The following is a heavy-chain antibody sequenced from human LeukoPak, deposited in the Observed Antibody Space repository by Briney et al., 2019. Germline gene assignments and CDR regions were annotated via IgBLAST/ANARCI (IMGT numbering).Heavy chain of an antibody. CDR3: ARDRSPYSSGWYYFDY. CDR2: IIPIFGTA. Sequence: GASVKVSRKASGGTFSSYAISWVRQAPGQGLEWMGGIIPIFGTANYAQKFQGRVTITTDESTSTAYMELSSLRSEDTAVYYCARDRSPYSSGWYYFDYWGQGTLVTVSS. CDR1: GGTFSSYA. D-gene: IGHD6-19*01. J-gene: IGHJ4*02. V-gene: IGHV1-69*05.